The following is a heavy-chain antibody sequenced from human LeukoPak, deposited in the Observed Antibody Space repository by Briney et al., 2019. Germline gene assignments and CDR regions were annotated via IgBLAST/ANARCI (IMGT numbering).Heavy chain of an antibody. V-gene: IGHV4-4*09. CDR1: GGSISSYY. J-gene: IGHJ5*02. D-gene: IGHD1-1*01. CDR2: IYTSGST. CDR3: ARWGLAGTAYWNWFDP. Sequence: PSETLSFTCTVSGGSISSYYWSWIRQPPGKGLEWIGYIYTSGSTNYNPSLKSRVTISVDTSKNQFSLKLSSVTAADTAVYYCARWGLAGTAYWNWFDPWGQGTLVTVSS.